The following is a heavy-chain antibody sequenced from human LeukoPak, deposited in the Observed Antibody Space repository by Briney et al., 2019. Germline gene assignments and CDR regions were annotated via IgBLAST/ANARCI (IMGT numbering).Heavy chain of an antibody. Sequence: SETLSLTCTVSGGSISSYYWSWIRQPAGKGLEWIGRIYTSGSTNYNPSLKSRVTMSVHTSKNQFSLKLSSVTAADTAVYYCARGGRVAAGNNWFDPWGQGTLVTVSS. D-gene: IGHD6-13*01. CDR2: IYTSGST. V-gene: IGHV4-4*07. CDR1: GGSISSYY. J-gene: IGHJ5*02. CDR3: ARGGRVAAGNNWFDP.